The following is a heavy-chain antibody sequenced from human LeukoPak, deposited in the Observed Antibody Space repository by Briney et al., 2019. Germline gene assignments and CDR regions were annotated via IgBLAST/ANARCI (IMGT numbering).Heavy chain of an antibody. CDR3: ARDFQGNFDY. V-gene: IGHV4-59*12. D-gene: IGHD2/OR15-2a*01. J-gene: IGHJ4*02. Sequence: PSETLSLTCTVSGGSISNYYWSWIRQPPGKGLEWIGYIYYSGSTDYNPSLKSRVTISVDTSNTQFFLKLNSVTAADTAVYYCARDFQGNFDYWGQGTLVTVSS. CDR2: IYYSGST. CDR1: GGSISNYY.